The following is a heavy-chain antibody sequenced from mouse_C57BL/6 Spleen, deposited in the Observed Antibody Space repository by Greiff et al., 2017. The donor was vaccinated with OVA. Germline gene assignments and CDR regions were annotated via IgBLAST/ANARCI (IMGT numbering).Heavy chain of an antibody. Sequence: QVQLQQPGTELVKPGASVKLSCKASGYTFTSYWLHWVKQRPGQGLAWIGNLNPSNGGTNYNENLQSKATLTVDKSSSTAYMQLSSLTSEYSAVYYCARSLYDGNYGFADWGQGTLVTVAA. CDR3: ARSLYDGNYGFAD. D-gene: IGHD2-1*01. V-gene: IGHV1-53*01. J-gene: IGHJ3*01. CDR1: GYTFTSYW. CDR2: LNPSNGGT.